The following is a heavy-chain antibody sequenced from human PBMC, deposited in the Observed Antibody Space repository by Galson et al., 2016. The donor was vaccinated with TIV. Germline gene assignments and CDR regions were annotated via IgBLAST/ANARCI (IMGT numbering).Heavy chain of an antibody. V-gene: IGHV3-23*01. Sequence: SLRLSCAASGFIFSNYPMSWVRQAPGKGLEWVSAISSGGGVYTHYADSVGGRFTISRDNSKNTLYLQMNSPRVEDTAVYYCAKHTAEYRKPLDYWGQGTLVTVSS. CDR1: GFIFSNYP. CDR3: AKHTAEYRKPLDY. D-gene: IGHD2-21*02. CDR2: ISSGGGVYT. J-gene: IGHJ4*02.